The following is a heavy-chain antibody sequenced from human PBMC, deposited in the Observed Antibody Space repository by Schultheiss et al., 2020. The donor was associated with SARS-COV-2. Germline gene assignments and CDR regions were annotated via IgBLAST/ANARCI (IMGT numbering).Heavy chain of an antibody. D-gene: IGHD2-2*01. CDR3: ASEPIVVVPAAYFDY. CDR2: IYYSGST. J-gene: IGHJ4*02. V-gene: IGHV4-4*07. CDR1: GGSISSYY. Sequence: SETLSLTCTVSGGSISSYYWSWIRQPAGKGLEWIGRIYYSGSTYYNPSLKSRVTISVDTSKNQFSLKLSSETAADTAVYYCASEPIVVVPAAYFDYWGQGTLVTVSS.